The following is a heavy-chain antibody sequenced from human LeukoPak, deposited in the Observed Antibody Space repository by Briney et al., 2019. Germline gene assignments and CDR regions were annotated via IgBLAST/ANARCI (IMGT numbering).Heavy chain of an antibody. J-gene: IGHJ4*03. CDR1: GYTFTSYG. CDR3: ARVGRGYYDSSGEKYDY. CDR2: ISAYNGNT. D-gene: IGHD3-22*01. V-gene: IGHV1-18*01. Sequence: ASLKVSCKASGYTFTSYGISWVRQAPGQGLEWMGWISAYNGNTNYAQKLQGRVTMTTDTSTSTAYMELRSLRSDDTAVYYCARVGRGYYDSSGEKYDYWGHGTLVTSAS.